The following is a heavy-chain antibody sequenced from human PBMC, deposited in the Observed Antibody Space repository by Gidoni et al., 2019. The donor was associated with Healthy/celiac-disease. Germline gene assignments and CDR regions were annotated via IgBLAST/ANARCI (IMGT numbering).Heavy chain of an antibody. V-gene: IGHV1-8*01. D-gene: IGHD6-19*01. J-gene: IGHJ4*02. CDR1: GYTFTSYD. CDR3: ARIRDAVAGVDY. Sequence: QVQLVQSGAEVKKPGASVKVSCKASGYTFTSYDINWVRQATGQGLEWMGWMNPNRGNTGYAQKFQGRVTMTRNTSISTAYMELSSLSSEDTAVYYCARIRDAVAGVDYWGQGTLVTVSS. CDR2: MNPNRGNT.